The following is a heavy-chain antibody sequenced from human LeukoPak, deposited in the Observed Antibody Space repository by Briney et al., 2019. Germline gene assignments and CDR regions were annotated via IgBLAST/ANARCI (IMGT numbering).Heavy chain of an antibody. CDR1: GGSLSGYY. CDR2: SNNSGST. V-gene: IGHV4-34*01. Sequence: PSETLSLTCAVYGGSLSGYYWSWIRQPPGKGLEWIGESNNSGSTNYNPSLKSRVTISVDTSKNQFSLKVSSVTAADTAVYYCARKWELHALDIWGQGTMVTVSS. D-gene: IGHD1-26*01. CDR3: ARKWELHALDI. J-gene: IGHJ3*02.